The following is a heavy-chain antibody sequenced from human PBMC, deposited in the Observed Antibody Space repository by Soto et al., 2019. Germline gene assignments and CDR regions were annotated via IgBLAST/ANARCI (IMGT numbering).Heavy chain of an antibody. CDR1: GGSISSGGYY. J-gene: IGHJ4*02. Sequence: KASETLSLTCTVSGGSISSGGYYWSWIRQHPGKGLEWIGYIYYSGSTYYNPSLKSRVTISVDTSKNQFSLKLSSVTAADTAVYYCARAGASPTTPIDYWGQGTLVTVSS. CDR2: IYYSGST. V-gene: IGHV4-31*03. D-gene: IGHD2-15*01. CDR3: ARAGASPTTPIDY.